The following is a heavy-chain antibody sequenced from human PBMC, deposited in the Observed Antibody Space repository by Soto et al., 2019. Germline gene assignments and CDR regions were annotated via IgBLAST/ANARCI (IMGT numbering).Heavy chain of an antibody. D-gene: IGHD3-22*01. V-gene: IGHV1-18*04. Sequence: ASVKVSCKASGYTFTSYSITWGRQAPGQGLEWMGSISVYNVNTNYAHKLQGRVTMTTDTSASTAFMELKSLRSDDTAVYYCARADSYYDSSGYYYAHWGQGTLVTVSS. CDR3: ARADSYYDSSGYYYAH. CDR2: ISVYNVNT. CDR1: GYTFTSYS. J-gene: IGHJ4*02.